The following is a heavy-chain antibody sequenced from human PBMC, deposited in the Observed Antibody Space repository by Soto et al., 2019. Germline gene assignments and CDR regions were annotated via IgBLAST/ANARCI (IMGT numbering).Heavy chain of an antibody. CDR3: AREGEVVVAATDWYFDL. J-gene: IGHJ2*01. V-gene: IGHV3-33*01. Sequence: QVQLVESGGGVVQPGRSLRLSCAASGFTFSSYGMHWVRQAPGKGLEWVAVIWYDGSNKYYADSVKGRFTISRDNSKNTLYLQMKSLRAEDTAVYYWAREGEVVVAATDWYFDLWGRGTLVTVSS. D-gene: IGHD2-15*01. CDR2: IWYDGSNK. CDR1: GFTFSSYG.